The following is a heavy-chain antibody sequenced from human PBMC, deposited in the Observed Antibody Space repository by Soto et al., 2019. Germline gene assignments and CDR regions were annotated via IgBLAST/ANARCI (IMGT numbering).Heavy chain of an antibody. V-gene: IGHV3-21*06. J-gene: IGHJ4*02. CDR2: ITSSSTYI. CDR1: GFTFRAYS. D-gene: IGHD5-18*01. CDR3: ARDLLEGYGHARQPDY. Sequence: PGGSLRLSCVASGFTFRAYSMSWVRQAPGQGLEWVSSITSSSTYIYYTRSVEGRFTISRDDAKNSLHLQMNSLRAEDTAVYYCARDLLEGYGHARQPDYWGRGTLVTVSS.